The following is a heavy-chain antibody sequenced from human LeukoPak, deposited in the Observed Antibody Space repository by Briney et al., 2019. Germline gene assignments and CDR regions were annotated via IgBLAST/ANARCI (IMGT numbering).Heavy chain of an antibody. CDR3: ATPIVGSSPLDY. J-gene: IGHJ4*02. Sequence: PGGSLRLSCAASGFTFSSYSMNWVRQAPGKGLEWVSSISSSSSYIYYADSVKGRFTISRDNSKNTLYLQMNSLRPEDTAVYYCATPIVGSSPLDYWGQGTLVTVSS. CDR2: ISSSSSYI. V-gene: IGHV3-21*01. D-gene: IGHD1-26*01. CDR1: GFTFSSYS.